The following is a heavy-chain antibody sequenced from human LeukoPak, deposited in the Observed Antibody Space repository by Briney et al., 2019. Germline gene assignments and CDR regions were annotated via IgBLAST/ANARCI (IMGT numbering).Heavy chain of an antibody. D-gene: IGHD2-15*01. V-gene: IGHV3-33*01. CDR2: IWYDGSNK. CDR3: ARDNHCSGGSCYPSNWFDP. CDR1: GFTFSSYG. Sequence: GGSLRLSCAASGFTFSSYGMHWVRQAPGKGLEWVAVIWYDGSNKYYADSVKGRFTISRDNSKNTLYLQMNSLRAEDTAVYYCARDNHCSGGSCYPSNWFDPWGQGTLVTVSS. J-gene: IGHJ5*02.